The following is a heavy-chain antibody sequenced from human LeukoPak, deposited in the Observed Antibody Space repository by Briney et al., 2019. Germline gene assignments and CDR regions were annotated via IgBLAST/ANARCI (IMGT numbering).Heavy chain of an antibody. V-gene: IGHV4-59*01. CDR3: ATGRVYYGSEY. Sequence: SETLSLTCAVPADSITYYYWSWIRQPPGKGLEWIGYVYYTGSTNYNPSLKSRLTISLDTSKNHFSLRLSSVTAADSAVYYRATGRVYYGSEYWGQGTLVSVSA. D-gene: IGHD3-10*01. J-gene: IGHJ4*02. CDR1: ADSITYYY. CDR2: VYYTGST.